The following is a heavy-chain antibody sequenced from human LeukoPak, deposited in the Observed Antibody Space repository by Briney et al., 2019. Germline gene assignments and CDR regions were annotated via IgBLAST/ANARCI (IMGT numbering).Heavy chain of an antibody. CDR3: AKEDTALVSVFDY. Sequence: GVSLRLSCAASVFTFSIYGMHCLRQAPGKRLEGVAFISDYGSNKYYADSVKVRFTIYSDNYKNTLYLQMNRLRDEDTAVYYCAKEDTALVSVFDYWGQGTLVTVSS. CDR1: VFTFSIYG. V-gene: IGHV3-30*18. J-gene: IGHJ4*02. D-gene: IGHD5-18*01. CDR2: ISDYGSNK.